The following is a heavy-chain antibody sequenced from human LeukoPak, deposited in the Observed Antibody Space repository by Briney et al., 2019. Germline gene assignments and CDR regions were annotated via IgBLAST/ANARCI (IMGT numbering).Heavy chain of an antibody. CDR3: ARGDGSSNWYDY. V-gene: IGHV4-30-2*01. J-gene: IGHJ5*01. D-gene: IGHD1-26*01. CDR1: GGSISSGGYY. CDR2: IYHSGST. Sequence: SQTLSLTCTVSGGSISSGGYYWSWIRQHPGKGLEWIGYIYHSGSTYYNPSLKSRVTISVDRSKNQFSLKLTSVTAADTAVYYCARGDGSSNWYDYWGQGTLVTVSS.